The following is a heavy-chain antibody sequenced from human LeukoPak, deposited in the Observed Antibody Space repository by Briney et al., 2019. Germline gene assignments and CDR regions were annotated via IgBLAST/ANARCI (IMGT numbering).Heavy chain of an antibody. J-gene: IGHJ6*03. D-gene: IGHD6-6*01. CDR1: GYTFTGYY. Sequence: GASVKVSCKASGYTFTGYYMHWVRQAPGQGLEWMGWINPNSGGTNYAQKFQGRVTMARDTSISTAYMELSRLRSDDTAVYYCARDGEAARPYYYYYMDVWGKGTTVTVSS. V-gene: IGHV1-2*02. CDR2: INPNSGGT. CDR3: ARDGEAARPYYYYYMDV.